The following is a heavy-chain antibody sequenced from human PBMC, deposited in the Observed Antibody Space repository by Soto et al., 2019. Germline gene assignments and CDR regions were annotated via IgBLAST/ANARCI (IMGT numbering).Heavy chain of an antibody. Sequence: AGGSLRLSCAASGFTFSSYAMSWVRQAPGKGLEWVSAISGSGGSTYYADSVKGRFTISRDNSKNTLYLQMNSLRAEDTAVYYCAKALLSPGGSSDYWGPGTLVTVSS. CDR2: ISGSGGST. D-gene: IGHD3-10*01. CDR3: AKALLSPGGSSDY. CDR1: GFTFSSYA. V-gene: IGHV3-23*01. J-gene: IGHJ4*02.